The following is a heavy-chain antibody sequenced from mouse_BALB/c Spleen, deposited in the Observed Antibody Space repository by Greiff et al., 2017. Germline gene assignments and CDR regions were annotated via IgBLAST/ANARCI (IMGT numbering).Heavy chain of an antibody. CDR3: TRRGGSRLYYYAMDY. CDR2: IYPSDSYT. Sequence: QVQLQQPGAELVRPGASVKLSCKASGYTFTSYWINWVKQRPGQGLEWIGNIYPSDSYTNYNQKFKDKATLTVDKSSSTAYMQLSSPTSEDSAVYYCTRRGGSRLYYYAMDYWGQGTSVTVSS. CDR1: GYTFTSYW. D-gene: IGHD1-1*01. J-gene: IGHJ4*01. V-gene: IGHV1-69*02.